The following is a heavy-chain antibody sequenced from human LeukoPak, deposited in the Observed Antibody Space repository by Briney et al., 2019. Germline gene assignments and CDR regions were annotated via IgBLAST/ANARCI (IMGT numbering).Heavy chain of an antibody. CDR2: ISSCCRTI. J-gene: IGHJ6*04. V-gene: IGHV3-48*03. CDR3: AEPGITMVGGV. D-gene: IGHD3-10*02. CDR1: GFTFSRYE. Sequence: PGGSLRLSCAASGFTFSRYELNWVCQGPGKGLEGVSYISSCCRTIYYADSVKGRFTLSRDNAKNSLYLQMHSLRAEDTAVYYCAEPGITMVGGVWGKGTTVTISS.